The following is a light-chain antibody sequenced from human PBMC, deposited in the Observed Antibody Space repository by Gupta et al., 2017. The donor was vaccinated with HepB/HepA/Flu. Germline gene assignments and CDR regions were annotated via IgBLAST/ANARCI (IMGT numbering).Light chain of an antibody. J-gene: IGKJ2*01. CDR3: QHSDNAYI. CDR2: GTS. V-gene: IGKV3-20*01. Sequence: GTSSRATGIPDRFSGSGSGTDFTLTINRLEPEDSAMYYCQHSDNAYIFGQGTKLEIK.